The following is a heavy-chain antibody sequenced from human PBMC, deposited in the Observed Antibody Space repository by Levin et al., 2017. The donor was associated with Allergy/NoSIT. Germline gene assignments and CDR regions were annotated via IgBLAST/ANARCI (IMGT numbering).Heavy chain of an antibody. Sequence: GGSLRLSCAASGFTFSDYYMSWIRQAPGKGLEWIAYITSHGDTIYYADSVKGRFTISRDNAKKSLYLQMNSLTAEDAAVYFCARVPYGDFRNDFWGQGTLVTVSS. D-gene: IGHD4-17*01. CDR1: GFTFSDYY. J-gene: IGHJ4*02. V-gene: IGHV3-11*01. CDR2: ITSHGDTI. CDR3: ARVPYGDFRNDF.